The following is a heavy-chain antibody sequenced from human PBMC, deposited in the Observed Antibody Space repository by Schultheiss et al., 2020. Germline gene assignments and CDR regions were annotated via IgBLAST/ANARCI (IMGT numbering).Heavy chain of an antibody. Sequence: GGSLRLSCAASGFTFSSYGMHWVRQAPGKGLEWVAVIWYDGSNKYYADSVKGRFTISRDNSKNTLYLQMNSLRAEDTAVYYCARGGFTMVRGFVEYWGQGTLVTVSS. CDR1: GFTFSSYG. J-gene: IGHJ4*02. CDR2: IWYDGSNK. V-gene: IGHV3-33*01. CDR3: ARGGFTMVRGFVEY. D-gene: IGHD3-10*01.